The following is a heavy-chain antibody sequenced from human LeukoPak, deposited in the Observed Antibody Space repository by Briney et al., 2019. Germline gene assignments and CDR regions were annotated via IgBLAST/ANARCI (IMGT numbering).Heavy chain of an antibody. V-gene: IGHV3-9*01. J-gene: IGHJ4*02. CDR2: ISWNSGSI. CDR1: GFTFSSYA. Sequence: PGGSLRLSCAASGFTFSSYAMSWVRQAPGKGLEWVSGISWNSGSIGYADSVKGRFTISRDNAKNSLYPQMNSLRAEDTALYYCAKAVYSSGWYYFDYWGQGTLVTVSS. CDR3: AKAVYSSGWYYFDY. D-gene: IGHD6-19*01.